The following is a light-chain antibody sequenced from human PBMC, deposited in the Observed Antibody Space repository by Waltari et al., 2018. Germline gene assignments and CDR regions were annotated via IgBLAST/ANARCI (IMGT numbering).Light chain of an antibody. J-gene: IGLJ1*01. CDR1: STVVGSHNL. Sequence: QSALPQPASLSGSPGQSITIPSPRTSTVVGSHNLVSWYQQHPGKAPKLMIYEGSKRPSGVSNRFSGSKSGNTASLTISGLQAEDEADYYCCSYAGSSTYVFGTGTKVTVL. CDR2: EGS. CDR3: CSYAGSSTYV. V-gene: IGLV2-23*01.